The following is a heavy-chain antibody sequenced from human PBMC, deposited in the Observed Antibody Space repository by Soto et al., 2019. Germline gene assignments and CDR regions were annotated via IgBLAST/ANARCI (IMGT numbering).Heavy chain of an antibody. CDR2: IYYSGST. CDR1: GGSISSYY. Sequence: SETLSLTCTVSGGSISSYYWSWIRQPPGKGLEWIGYIYYSGSTNYNPSLKSRVTISVDTSKNQFSLKLSSVTAADTAVYYCARNRVVGGTTSWFDPWGQGTLVTFSS. V-gene: IGHV4-59*01. J-gene: IGHJ5*02. CDR3: ARNRVVGGTTSWFDP. D-gene: IGHD1-26*01.